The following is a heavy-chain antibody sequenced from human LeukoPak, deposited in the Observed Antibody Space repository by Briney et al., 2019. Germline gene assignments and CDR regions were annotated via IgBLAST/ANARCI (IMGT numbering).Heavy chain of an antibody. CDR2: ISGSGDTT. J-gene: IGHJ6*03. CDR1: GFTFSNYA. V-gene: IGHV3-23*01. D-gene: IGHD6-19*01. Sequence: GGSLRLSCAASGFTFSNYAMSWVRQAPGKGLEWVSAISGSGDTTYYADSVKGRFTISRDNSKNTLYLQMNSLRAEDTAVYYCAKEASIAVAGTHNYYYMDVWGKGTTVTVSS. CDR3: AKEASIAVAGTHNYYYMDV.